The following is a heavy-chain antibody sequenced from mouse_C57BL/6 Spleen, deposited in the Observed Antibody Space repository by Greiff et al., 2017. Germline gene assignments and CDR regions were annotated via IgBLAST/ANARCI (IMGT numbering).Heavy chain of an antibody. V-gene: IGHV1-50*01. Sequence: QVQLQQPGAELVKPGASVKLSCKASGYTFTSYWMQWVKQRPGQGLEWIGEIDPSDSYTNYNQKFKGKATLTVDTSSSTAYMQLSSLTSEDSAVYYCARSRGSPSMDYWGQGTSVTVSS. J-gene: IGHJ4*01. CDR2: IDPSDSYT. D-gene: IGHD1-1*01. CDR1: GYTFTSYW. CDR3: ARSRGSPSMDY.